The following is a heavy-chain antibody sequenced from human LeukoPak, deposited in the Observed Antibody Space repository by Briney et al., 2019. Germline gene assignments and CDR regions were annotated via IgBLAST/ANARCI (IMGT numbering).Heavy chain of an antibody. CDR3: ARASQGYCSSTSCYAFDI. D-gene: IGHD2-2*01. Sequence: SVMVSCKASGGTFSSYAISWVRQAPGQGLEWMGRIIPILGIANYAQKFQGRVTITADKSTSTAYMELSSLRSEDTAVYYCARASQGYCSSTSCYAFDIWGQGTMVTVSS. V-gene: IGHV1-69*04. CDR1: GGTFSSYA. CDR2: IIPILGIA. J-gene: IGHJ3*02.